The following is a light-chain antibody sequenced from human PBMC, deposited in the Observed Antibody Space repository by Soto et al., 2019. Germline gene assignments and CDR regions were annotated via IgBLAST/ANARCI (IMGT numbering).Light chain of an antibody. Sequence: EVLLTQSPGTLSLSPGDRATLSCRASQSLTNNFLAWYQQKPGQTPRLLIHTATSRATDIPDRFAGTGSGTDFTLTISRLEPEDLAVYFCQQYGRLPVSFGGGTKMEIK. J-gene: IGKJ4*01. CDR2: TAT. CDR1: QSLTNNF. V-gene: IGKV3-20*01. CDR3: QQYGRLPVS.